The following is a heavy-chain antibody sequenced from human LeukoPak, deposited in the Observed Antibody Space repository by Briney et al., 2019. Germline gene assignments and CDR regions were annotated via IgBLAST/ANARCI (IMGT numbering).Heavy chain of an antibody. V-gene: IGHV3-15*01. CDR1: RFTFGNAW. CDR3: AIDEPNYAPYDFDY. J-gene: IGHJ4*02. Sequence: GGSLRLSCAASRFTFGNAWMNWVRQAPGKGLEWVGRIKSKGDGETTDYAAPVKGRFTISRDDSNNMVYLQMNSLKIEDTAVYYCAIDEPNYAPYDFDYWGQGTLVTVSS. D-gene: IGHD4/OR15-4a*01. CDR2: IKSKGDGETT.